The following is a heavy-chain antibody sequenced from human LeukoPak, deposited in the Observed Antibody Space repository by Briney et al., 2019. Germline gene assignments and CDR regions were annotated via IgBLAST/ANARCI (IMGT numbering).Heavy chain of an antibody. CDR2: ISSSGSAI. CDR1: GFSFSSYE. D-gene: IGHD2-15*01. V-gene: IGHV3-48*03. CDR3: ASKGGFDD. J-gene: IGHJ4*02. Sequence: GGSLRLSCAASGFSFSSYEMNWVRQAPGKGLEWVSYISSSGSAIFYADSVKGRFTISRDNAMNSLFLQMNSLRAEDTASYYCASKGGFDDWGQGTLVTVSS.